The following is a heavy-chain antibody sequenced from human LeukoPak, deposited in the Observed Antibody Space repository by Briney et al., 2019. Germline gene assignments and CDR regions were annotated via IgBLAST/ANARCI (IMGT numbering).Heavy chain of an antibody. Sequence: SVKVSCKASGGTFSSYAISWVRQAPGQGLEWKGGIIPIFGTANYAQKFQGRVTITTDESTSTAYMELSSLRSEDTAVYYCARAGLRFLEWLPFDYWGQGTLVTVSS. J-gene: IGHJ4*02. CDR3: ARAGLRFLEWLPFDY. D-gene: IGHD3-3*01. CDR1: GGTFSSYA. V-gene: IGHV1-69*05. CDR2: IIPIFGTA.